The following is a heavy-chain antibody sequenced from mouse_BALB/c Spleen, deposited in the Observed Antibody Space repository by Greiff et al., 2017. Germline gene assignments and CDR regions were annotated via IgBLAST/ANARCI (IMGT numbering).Heavy chain of an antibody. CDR1: GFTFSSFG. Sequence: EVQGVESGGGLVQPGGSRKLSCAASGFTFSSFGMHWVRQAPEKGLEWVAYISSGSSTIYYADTVKGRFTISRDNPKNTLFLQMTSLRSEDTAMYYCARSNDGYRYFDVWGAGTTVTVSS. D-gene: IGHD2-3*01. CDR3: ARSNDGYRYFDV. CDR2: ISSGSSTI. J-gene: IGHJ1*01. V-gene: IGHV5-17*02.